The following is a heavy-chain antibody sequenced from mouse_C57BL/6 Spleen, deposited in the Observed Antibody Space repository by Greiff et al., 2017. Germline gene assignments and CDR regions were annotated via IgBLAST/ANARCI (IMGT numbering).Heavy chain of an antibody. J-gene: IGHJ4*01. CDR3: ARRSPIITTVNEVDY. CDR1: GYTFTSYG. Sequence: QVQLQQSGAELARPGASVKLSCKASGYTFTSYGISWVKQRTGQGLEWIGEIYPRSGNTYYNEKFKGKATLTADKSSSTAYMELRSLTSEDSAVYFCARRSPIITTVNEVDYWGQGTSVTVSA. CDR2: IYPRSGNT. D-gene: IGHD1-1*01. V-gene: IGHV1-81*01.